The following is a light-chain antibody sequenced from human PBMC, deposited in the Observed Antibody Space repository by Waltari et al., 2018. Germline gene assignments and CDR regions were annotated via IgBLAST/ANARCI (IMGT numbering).Light chain of an antibody. CDR1: QSVGRT. CDR2: GAS. Sequence: MVLTQSPATLSLSPGERATLSCTASQSVGRTLAWYQKRPGQAPRLLIYGASTRATPIPARFSGSGSGTDFSLTICRLEPEDFAVYYCQHYVRLPVTFGQGTTVEIK. V-gene: IGKV3D-15*01. CDR3: QHYVRLPVT. J-gene: IGKJ1*01.